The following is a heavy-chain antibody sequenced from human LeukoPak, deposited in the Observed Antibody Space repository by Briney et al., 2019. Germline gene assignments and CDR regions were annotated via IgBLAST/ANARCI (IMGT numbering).Heavy chain of an antibody. CDR1: GGSVSSGNYY. CDR2: IYYSGST. V-gene: IGHV4-61*01. D-gene: IGHD3-3*01. J-gene: IGHJ5*02. Sequence: SETLSLTCTVSGGSVSSGNYYWSWIRQPPGKGLEWLGYIYYSGSTNYNPSLKSRVTMSVDTSKNQFSLRLTSVAAADTAVYYCARRSGYSPNWFDPWGQGTLVTVSS. CDR3: ARRSGYSPNWFDP.